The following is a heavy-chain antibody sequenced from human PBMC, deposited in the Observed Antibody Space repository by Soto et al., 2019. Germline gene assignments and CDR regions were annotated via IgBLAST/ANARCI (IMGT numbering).Heavy chain of an antibody. V-gene: IGHV1-46*01. D-gene: IGHD2-21*01. CDR3: PSCPIYGGDSNFAY. CDR1: GYTFTHYY. Sequence: QVQLVQSGAEVRKPGASVKLSCQASGYTFTHYYIHWVRQAPGQGLEWLGIINPDTGTTSYAQTFQGRVTLTTDTSASTVYLELSGLAAEDTAVYYCPSCPIYGGDSNFAYWGQGTLVTVSS. J-gene: IGHJ4*02. CDR2: INPDTGTT.